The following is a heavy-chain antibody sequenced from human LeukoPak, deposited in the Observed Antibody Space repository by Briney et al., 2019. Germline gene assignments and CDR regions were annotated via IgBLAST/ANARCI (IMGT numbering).Heavy chain of an antibody. CDR1: GGSFSGYY. J-gene: IGHJ4*02. CDR2: INHSGST. D-gene: IGHD3-22*01. Sequence: KPSETLSLTCAVYGGSFSGYYWSWIRQPPGKGLEWIGEINHSGSTNYNPSLKSRVTISVDTSKNQFSLKLSSVTAADTAVYYCARGGKTYYYDSSGYYPLRLFDYWGQGTLVTVSS. CDR3: ARGGKTYYYDSSGYYPLRLFDY. V-gene: IGHV4-34*01.